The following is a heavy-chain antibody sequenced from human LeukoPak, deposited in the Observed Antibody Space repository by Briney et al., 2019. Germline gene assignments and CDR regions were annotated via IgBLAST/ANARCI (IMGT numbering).Heavy chain of an antibody. Sequence: GGSLRLSCAASGFTFSSYAMSWVRQAPGKGLEWVSAISGSGGSTYYADSVKGRFTISRDNSKNTLCLQMNSLRAEDTAVYYCAKRFLEWLLSPDWFDPWGQGTLVTISS. CDR1: GFTFSSYA. J-gene: IGHJ5*02. CDR2: ISGSGGST. D-gene: IGHD3-3*01. CDR3: AKRFLEWLLSPDWFDP. V-gene: IGHV3-23*01.